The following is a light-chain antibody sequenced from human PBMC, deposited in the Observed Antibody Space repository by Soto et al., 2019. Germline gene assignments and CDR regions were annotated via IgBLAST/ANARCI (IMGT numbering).Light chain of an antibody. J-gene: IGLJ2*01. CDR2: DVS. V-gene: IGLV2-14*03. CDR1: SSDVGGYNY. Sequence: QSALTQPASVSGSPGQSITMSCTGTSSDVGGYNYVSWYQHHPGKAPKLMIYDVSNRPSGVSNRFSGSKFGNTASLTISGLQAEDEADYYCASYTSISTLVFGGGTKLTVL. CDR3: ASYTSISTLV.